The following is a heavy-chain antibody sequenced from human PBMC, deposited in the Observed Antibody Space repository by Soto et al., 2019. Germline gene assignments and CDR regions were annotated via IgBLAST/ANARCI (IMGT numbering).Heavy chain of an antibody. D-gene: IGHD7-27*01. CDR2: ISYDGSNK. V-gene: IGHV3-30*18. CDR3: ANDLLGPGREYGMDV. Sequence: QVQLVESGGGVVQPGRSLRLSCAASGFTFSSYGMHWVRQAQGKGLEWVAVISYDGSNKYYADSVKGRFTISRDNSKNTLYLQMNGLRAEDTAVYYCANDLLGPGREYGMDVWGQGTTVTVSS. CDR1: GFTFSSYG. J-gene: IGHJ6*02.